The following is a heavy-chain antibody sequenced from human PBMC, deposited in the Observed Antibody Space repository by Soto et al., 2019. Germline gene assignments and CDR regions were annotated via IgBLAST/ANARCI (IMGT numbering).Heavy chain of an antibody. V-gene: IGHV5-10-1*01. Sequence: GESLKISCKGSGYSYTSYWISWVRQMPGKGLEWMGRIDPSDSYTNYSPSFQGHVTISADKSISTAYLQWSSLKASDTAMYYCARLRYDILTGPYYYGMDVWGQGTTVTVSS. J-gene: IGHJ6*02. CDR3: ARLRYDILTGPYYYGMDV. CDR1: GYSYTSYW. CDR2: IDPSDSYT. D-gene: IGHD3-9*01.